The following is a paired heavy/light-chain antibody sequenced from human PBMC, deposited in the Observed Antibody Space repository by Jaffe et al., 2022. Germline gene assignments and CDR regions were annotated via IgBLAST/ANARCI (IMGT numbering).Heavy chain of an antibody. Sequence: EVQLLESGGDLVQPGGSLRLSCAASGFTFSSYAMSWVRQAPGRWLEWVSSISTSADGTYYADSVKGRFTISRDNSKNTLYLQMNSLRAEDTAVYYCARGRYSSSYAALDLWGRGTLVTVSS. D-gene: IGHD6-6*01. CDR3: ARGRYSSSYAALDL. CDR1: GFTFSSYA. J-gene: IGHJ2*01. V-gene: IGHV3-23*01. CDR2: ISTSADGT.
Light chain of an antibody. CDR3: QQYYSVPFT. J-gene: IGKJ3*01. Sequence: DIVMTQSPDSLAVSLGERATINCKSSQSVLYSSNNKNYLGWYQQKPGQPPKLLIYWASTRESGVPDRFSGSGSGTDFTLTISSLQPEDVAVYYCQQYYSVPFTFGPGTKVDIK. CDR1: QSVLYSSNNKNY. V-gene: IGKV4-1*01. CDR2: WAS.